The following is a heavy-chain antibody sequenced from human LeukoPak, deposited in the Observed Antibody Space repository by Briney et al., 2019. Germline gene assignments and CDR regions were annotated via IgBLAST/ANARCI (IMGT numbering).Heavy chain of an antibody. J-gene: IGHJ5*02. CDR2: INPNSGGT. D-gene: IGHD2-21*01. V-gene: IGHV1-2*06. CDR3: AREVNGWFDP. Sequence: ASVKVSCKASGYTFTRYYMHWVRQAPGQGLEWMGRINPNSGGTNYAQKFQGRVTMTTDTSTSTAYMELRSLRSDDTAVYYCAREVNGWFDPWGQGTLVTVSS. CDR1: GYTFTRYY.